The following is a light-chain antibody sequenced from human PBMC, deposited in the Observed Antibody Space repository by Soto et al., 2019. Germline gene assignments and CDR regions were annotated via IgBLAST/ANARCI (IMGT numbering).Light chain of an antibody. V-gene: IGKV2-24*01. Sequence: DVVMTQTPLSSPVTLGQSASISCRASQSVVHSNGNTYVNWLQQRPGQPPRLLIYKISKRFSGVPDRFSGSGAGTDFTLKISRVEAEDVEVYYCMQATRFPRTFGQGTKVEV. J-gene: IGKJ1*01. CDR2: KIS. CDR1: QSVVHSNGNTY. CDR3: MQATRFPRT.